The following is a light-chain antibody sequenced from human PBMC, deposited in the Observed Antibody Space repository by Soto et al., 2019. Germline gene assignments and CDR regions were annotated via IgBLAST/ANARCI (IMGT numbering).Light chain of an antibody. CDR2: LGS. Sequence: DIVMTQSPLSLPVTPGEPASISCRSSQSLLHTNGYNYLDWYLQKSGQSPQLLIYLGSNRASEVPDRFSGNGSGTDFNLKISRVEAEDVGVYYCLQTLQTPLTFGGGTKVEIK. CDR1: QSLLHTNGYNY. J-gene: IGKJ4*01. CDR3: LQTLQTPLT. V-gene: IGKV2-28*01.